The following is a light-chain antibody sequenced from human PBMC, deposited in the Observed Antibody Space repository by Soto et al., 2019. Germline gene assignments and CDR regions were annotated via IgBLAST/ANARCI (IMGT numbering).Light chain of an antibody. Sequence: EIVLTQSPGTLSLSPGERAALSCRASQSVSNTYLAWYQQKPGQGPRLLIYHTSSRATGIPDRFSGSGSGTYFTLTLSRLEPEDFAVYYCQRYGSSPLYAFGPGTKLEI. V-gene: IGKV3-20*01. CDR1: QSVSNTY. J-gene: IGKJ2*01. CDR2: HTS. CDR3: QRYGSSPLYA.